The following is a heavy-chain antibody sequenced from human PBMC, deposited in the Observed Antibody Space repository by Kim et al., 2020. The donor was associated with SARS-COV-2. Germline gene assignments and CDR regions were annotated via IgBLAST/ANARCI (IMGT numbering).Heavy chain of an antibody. CDR3: ASTTRMYSSSSHPGMDV. J-gene: IGHJ6*02. D-gene: IGHD6-13*01. V-gene: IGHV1-69*13. CDR1: GGTFSSYA. Sequence: SVKVSCKASGGTFSSYAISWVRQAPGQGLEWMGGIIPIFGTANYAQKFQGRVTITADESTSTAYMELSSLRSEDTAVYYCASTTRMYSSSSHPGMDVWGQGTTVTVSS. CDR2: IIPIFGTA.